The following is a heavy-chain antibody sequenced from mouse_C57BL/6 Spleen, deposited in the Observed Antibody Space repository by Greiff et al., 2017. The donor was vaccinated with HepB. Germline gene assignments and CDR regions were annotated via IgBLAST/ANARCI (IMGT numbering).Heavy chain of an antibody. CDR1: GFTFSSYT. Sequence: EVKLVESGGGLVKPGGSLKLSCAASGFTFSSYTMSWVRQTPEKRLEWVATISGGGGNTYYPDSVKGRFTISRDNAKNTLYLQMSSLRSEDTALYYCARHDYSILSHAWFAYWGQTTLVTVSA. D-gene: IGHD2-4*01. V-gene: IGHV5-9*01. CDR2: ISGGGGNT. CDR3: ARHDYSILSHAWFAY. J-gene: IGHJ3*01.